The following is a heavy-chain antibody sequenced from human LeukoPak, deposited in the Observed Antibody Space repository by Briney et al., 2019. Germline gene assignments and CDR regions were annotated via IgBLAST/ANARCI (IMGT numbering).Heavy chain of an antibody. CDR2: ISYDGSNE. CDR1: GFTFSSNA. J-gene: IGHJ4*02. D-gene: IGHD5-12*01. V-gene: IGHV3-30-3*01. CDR3: ARDKTFIATTTTGYFEY. Sequence: GRSLRLSCAASGFTFSSNAMHWVRQAPGKGLERVAVISYDGSNEYYADSVKGRFTISRDNSKNTLYLQMNSRRGADTAVYYCARDKTFIATTTTGYFEYWGQGTLVTVFS.